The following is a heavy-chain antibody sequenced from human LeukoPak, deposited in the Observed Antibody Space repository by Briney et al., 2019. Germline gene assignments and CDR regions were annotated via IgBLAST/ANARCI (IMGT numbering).Heavy chain of an antibody. Sequence: PSETLSLTRTVSGGSISSSSYYWGWIRQPPGKGLEWIGSIYYSGSTYYNPSLKSRVTISVDTSDNQFSLKLSSVTAADTAVYYCASQYYYDSSDFSESWGQGTLVTVSS. CDR3: ASQYYYDSSDFSES. V-gene: IGHV4-39*01. CDR1: GGSISSSSYY. J-gene: IGHJ5*02. D-gene: IGHD3-22*01. CDR2: IYYSGST.